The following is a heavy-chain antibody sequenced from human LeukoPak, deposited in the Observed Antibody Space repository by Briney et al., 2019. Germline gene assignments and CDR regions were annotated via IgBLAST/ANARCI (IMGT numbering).Heavy chain of an antibody. CDR1: GFTVSSNY. J-gene: IGHJ4*02. CDR2: IYSGGST. Sequence: GGSLRLSCAASGFTVSSNYMSWVRQAPGKGLEWVSVIYSGGSTYYADSVKGRFTISRDNSKNTLYLQMNSLRAEDTAVYYCARETRYYDSSGYHAAFDYWGQGTLDTVSS. CDR3: ARETRYYDSSGYHAAFDY. D-gene: IGHD3-22*01. V-gene: IGHV3-53*01.